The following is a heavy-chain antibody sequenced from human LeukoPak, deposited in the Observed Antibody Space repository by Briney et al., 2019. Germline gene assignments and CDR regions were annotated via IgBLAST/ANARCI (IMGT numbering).Heavy chain of an antibody. CDR1: GYTFTSYY. Sequence: ASVKVSCKASGYTFTSYYMHWVRQAPGQGLEWMGIINPSGGSTSYAQKFQGRVTMTRNTSISTAYMELSSLRSEDTAVYYCARFVWSSGWIYYYYYMDVWGKGTTVTISS. D-gene: IGHD6-19*01. CDR3: ARFVWSSGWIYYYYYMDV. V-gene: IGHV1-46*01. J-gene: IGHJ6*03. CDR2: INPSGGST.